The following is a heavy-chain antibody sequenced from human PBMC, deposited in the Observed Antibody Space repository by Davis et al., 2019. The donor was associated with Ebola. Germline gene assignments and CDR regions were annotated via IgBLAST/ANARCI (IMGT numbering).Heavy chain of an antibody. D-gene: IGHD6-19*01. J-gene: IGHJ4*02. CDR3: ATLVGSTGGYYFDY. CDR2: IYAGDSDA. CDR1: GYSFTSYW. Sequence: QVSCKGSGYSFTSYWIAWVRQLPGKGLEWMGIIYAGDSDARYSPSFEGQVTISVDRYLTTAYLQWSSLKASDTAMYYCATLVGSTGGYYFDYWGQGTLVTVSS. V-gene: IGHV5-51*01.